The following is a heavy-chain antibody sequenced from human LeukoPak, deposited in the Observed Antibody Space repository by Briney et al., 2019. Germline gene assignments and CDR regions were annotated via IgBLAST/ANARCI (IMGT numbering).Heavy chain of an antibody. CDR1: GFTFSTYG. CDR2: ISYDGSNK. CDR3: ARGSPDRFRDFLFDY. V-gene: IGHV3-30*03. J-gene: IGHJ4*02. Sequence: PGRSLRLSCAASGFTFSTYGIHWVRQAPGKGLEWVAVISYDGSNKYYADSVKGRFTISRDNSRNTLYLQVNSLRAEDTAVYYCARGSPDRFRDFLFDYWGQGTLVTVSS. D-gene: IGHD2/OR15-2a*01.